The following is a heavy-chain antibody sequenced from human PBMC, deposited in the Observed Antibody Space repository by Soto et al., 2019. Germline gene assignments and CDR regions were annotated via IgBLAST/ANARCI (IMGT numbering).Heavy chain of an antibody. CDR2: TYYRSKWYN. CDR3: ARDRASSSWYSEYYYGMDV. D-gene: IGHD6-13*01. V-gene: IGHV6-1*01. J-gene: IGHJ6*02. Sequence: SQTLSLTCAISGDSVSSNSAAWNWIRQSPSRGLEWLGRTYYRSKWYNDYAVSVKSRITINPDTSKNQFSLQLNSVTPEDTAVYYCARDRASSSWYSEYYYGMDVWRQGTTVTVSS. CDR1: GDSVSSNSAA.